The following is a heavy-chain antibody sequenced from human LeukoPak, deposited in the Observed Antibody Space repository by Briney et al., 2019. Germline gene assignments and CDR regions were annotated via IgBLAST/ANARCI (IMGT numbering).Heavy chain of an antibody. D-gene: IGHD3-22*01. Sequence: PGGSLRLSCAASGFTFSNYGMHWVRQAPGKGLEWVAVISYDGNNKFYADSLKGRFTISSDNSKDMLYLQMNSLRTEDTAVYYCAKGSYDTSGYYAVGFDYWGQGTLVTVSS. J-gene: IGHJ4*02. CDR3: AKGSYDTSGYYAVGFDY. CDR2: ISYDGNNK. CDR1: GFTFSNYG. V-gene: IGHV3-30*18.